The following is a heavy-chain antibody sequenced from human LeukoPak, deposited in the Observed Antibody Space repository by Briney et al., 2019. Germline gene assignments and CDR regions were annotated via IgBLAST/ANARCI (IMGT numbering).Heavy chain of an antibody. V-gene: IGHV3-23*01. J-gene: IGHJ6*03. Sequence: PGGSLRLSCAASGFTFDDHGMNWVRQAPGKGLEWVSAISGSGGSTYYADSVKGRFTISRDNSKNTLYLQMNSLRAEDTAVYYCAKCSGWFVRGKDYYYYYMDVWGKGTTVTVSS. CDR1: GFTFDDHG. CDR2: ISGSGGST. D-gene: IGHD6-19*01. CDR3: AKCSGWFVRGKDYYYYYMDV.